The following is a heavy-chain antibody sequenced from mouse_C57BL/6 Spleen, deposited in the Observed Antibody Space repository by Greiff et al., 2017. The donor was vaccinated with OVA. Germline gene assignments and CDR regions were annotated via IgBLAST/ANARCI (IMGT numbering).Heavy chain of an antibody. CDR3: TAPYYWYFDV. V-gene: IGHV6-3*01. Sequence: EVLLVESGGGLVQPGRSMTLSCVASGFTFSNYWMNWFRRSPEKWLVWVAQIRLKSDNYATHYAESVKGRFTISIDDYKSIVYLQMTNLRAEATGCYYGTAPYYWYFDVWGKGTTVTVSS. J-gene: IGHJ1*03. CDR2: IRLKSDNYAT. CDR1: GFTFSNYW.